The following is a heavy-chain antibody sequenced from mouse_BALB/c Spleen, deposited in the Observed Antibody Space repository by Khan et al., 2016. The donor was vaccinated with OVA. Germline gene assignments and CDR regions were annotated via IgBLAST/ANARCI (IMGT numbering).Heavy chain of an antibody. CDR2: IDPFSGGI. CDR3: TRHGYVAWFTY. Sequence: VQLQQSGPELMKPGASVKISCKASGYSFTSYYIHWIMQSHGKSLVWIGYIDPFSGGITYNQKFKGKATLTVDKSSSTAYIYFSNLTSEDSAVYYCTRHGYVAWFTYWGQGTLVTVSA. V-gene: IGHV1S135*01. CDR1: GYSFTSYY. D-gene: IGHD2-2*01. J-gene: IGHJ3*01.